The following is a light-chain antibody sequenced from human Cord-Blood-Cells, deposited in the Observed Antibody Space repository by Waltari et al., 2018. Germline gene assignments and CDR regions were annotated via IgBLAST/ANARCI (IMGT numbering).Light chain of an antibody. CDR1: SSYVGGYNY. J-gene: IGLJ1*01. Sequence: QSALTQSASVSGSPGQSIPISCTGTSSYVGGYNYVSWYQQHPGKAPKLMIYDVSNRPSGVSNRFSGSKSGNTASLTISGLQAEDEADYYCSSYTSSRTRVFGTGTKVTVL. V-gene: IGLV2-14*01. CDR2: DVS. CDR3: SSYTSSRTRV.